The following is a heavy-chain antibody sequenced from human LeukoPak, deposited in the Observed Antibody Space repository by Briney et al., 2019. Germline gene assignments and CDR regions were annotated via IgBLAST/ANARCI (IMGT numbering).Heavy chain of an antibody. V-gene: IGHV4-34*01. CDR1: GGSFSGYY. CDR2: INHSGST. J-gene: IGHJ4*02. D-gene: IGHD5-12*01. CDR3: ARGIVANY. Sequence: PSETLSLTRAVYGGSFSGYYWSWIRQPPGKGLEWVGEINHSGSTNYNPSLKSRVTISVDTSKNQFSLKLSSVAAADTAVYYCARGIVANYWGQGTLVTVSS.